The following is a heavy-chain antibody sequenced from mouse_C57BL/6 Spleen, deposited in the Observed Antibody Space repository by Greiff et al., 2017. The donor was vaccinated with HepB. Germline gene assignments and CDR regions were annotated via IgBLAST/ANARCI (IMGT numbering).Heavy chain of an antibody. D-gene: IGHD1-1*01. V-gene: IGHV1-26*01. CDR3: ANSPYYYGSSPYYYAMDY. Sequence: EVQLQQSGPELVKPGASVKISCKASGYTFTDYYMNWVKQSHGKSLEWIGDINPNNGGTSYNQKFKGKATLTVDKSSSTAYMELRSLTSEDSAVYYCANSPYYYGSSPYYYAMDYWGQGTSVTVSS. CDR1: GYTFTDYY. CDR2: INPNNGGT. J-gene: IGHJ4*01.